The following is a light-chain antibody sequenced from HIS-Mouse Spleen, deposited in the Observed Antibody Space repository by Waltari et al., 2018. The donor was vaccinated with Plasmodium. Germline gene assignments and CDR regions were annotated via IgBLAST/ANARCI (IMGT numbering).Light chain of an antibody. CDR2: DST. J-gene: IGKJ1*01. CDR1: QSVSSS. V-gene: IGKV3-11*01. CDR3: QQRSNWPWT. Sequence: EIVLTQSPATLSLSPGERATLSCRASQSVSSSLAWYQQKPGQAPRLLNYDSTNRATGNPARFSGSGSGTDFTLTISSLEPEDFAVYYCQQRSNWPWTFGQGTKVEIK.